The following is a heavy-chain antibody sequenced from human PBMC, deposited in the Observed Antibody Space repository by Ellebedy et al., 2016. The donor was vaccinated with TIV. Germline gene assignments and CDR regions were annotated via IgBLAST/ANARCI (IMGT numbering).Heavy chain of an antibody. J-gene: IGHJ4*02. Sequence: SETLSLTXAVYGGSFSGYSWTWIRQSPGKGLEWIGEINHTGSTNYNPSLKSRLTMSVDTSKNQFSLRLNSVTAADTAVYYCARGIGQKRQYFDSWGQGTLVTVSS. CDR3: ARGIGQKRQYFDS. CDR2: INHTGST. CDR1: GGSFSGYS. V-gene: IGHV4-34*01.